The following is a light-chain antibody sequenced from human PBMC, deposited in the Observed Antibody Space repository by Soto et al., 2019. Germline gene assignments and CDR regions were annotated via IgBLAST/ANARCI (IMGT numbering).Light chain of an antibody. CDR1: SSNIGSKT. CDR2: SDN. CDR3: AAWDDSLEAWV. Sequence: QSVLIQPPSVSGTPGQRVTISCSGSSSNIGSKTMNWFQQLPGTAPRLLIYSDNQRPSGVPDRFSGSRSGTSASLAISGLQSDDEADFYCAAWDDSLEAWVFGGGTKVTVL. V-gene: IGLV1-44*01. J-gene: IGLJ3*02.